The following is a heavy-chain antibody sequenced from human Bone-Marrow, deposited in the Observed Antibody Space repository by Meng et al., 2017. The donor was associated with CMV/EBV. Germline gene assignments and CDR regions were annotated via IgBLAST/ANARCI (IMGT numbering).Heavy chain of an antibody. D-gene: IGHD1-14*01. J-gene: IGHJ4*02. CDR3: ARPGSGPSDY. CDR1: GFTVSSDY. V-gene: IGHV3-53*01. Sequence: SVAAAGFTVSSDYMSWVRQAPGKGLEWVSVIYSRGSTYYADSVKGRFTISRDSSRNTLNLQMNSLRAEDTAVYYCARPGSGPSDYWGQGTLVTVSS. CDR2: IYSRGST.